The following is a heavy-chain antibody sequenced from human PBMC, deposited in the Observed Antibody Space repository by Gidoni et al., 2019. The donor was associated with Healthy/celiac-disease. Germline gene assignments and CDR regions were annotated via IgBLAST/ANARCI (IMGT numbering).Heavy chain of an antibody. V-gene: IGHV3-9*01. CDR1: GFTFDDYA. CDR3: AKDRDYGDFYYYGMDV. Sequence: EVQLVESGGGLVQPGRSLRLSCAASGFTFDDYAMHWVRQAPVNGLEWVSGISWNSGSIGYADSVKGRFTISRDNAKNSLYLQMNSLRAEDTALYYCAKDRDYGDFYYYGMDVWGQGTTVTVSS. J-gene: IGHJ6*02. D-gene: IGHD4-17*01. CDR2: ISWNSGSI.